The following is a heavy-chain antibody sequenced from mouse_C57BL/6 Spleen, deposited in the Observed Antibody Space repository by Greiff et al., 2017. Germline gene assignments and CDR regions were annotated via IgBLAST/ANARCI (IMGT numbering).Heavy chain of an antibody. CDR2: IYPGDGDT. J-gene: IGHJ2*01. CDR1: GYAFSSSW. D-gene: IGHD1-1*01. CDR3: ARGDYYGSSYEGY. Sequence: QVQLQQSGPELVKPGASVKISCKASGYAFSSSWMNWVKQRPGKGLEWIGRIYPGDGDTNYNGKFKGKATLTADKSSSTAYMQLSSLTSEDSAVYYCARGDYYGSSYEGYWGQGTTLTVSS. V-gene: IGHV1-82*01.